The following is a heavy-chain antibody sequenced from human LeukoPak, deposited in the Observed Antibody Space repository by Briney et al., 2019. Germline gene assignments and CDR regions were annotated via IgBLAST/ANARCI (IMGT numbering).Heavy chain of an antibody. D-gene: IGHD3-10*02. CDR1: GFTFSAYA. Sequence: PVGSLRLSCEASGFTFSAYAMTWVRQAPAKGLEWVSSIGSDNKPQHSESVKGRFAISSDNSKSLLFLQLNSLRAEDTALYYCARDLQYYVAMDVWGQGTTVSVSS. CDR2: IGSDNKP. CDR3: ARDLQYYVAMDV. V-gene: IGHV3-23*01. J-gene: IGHJ6*02.